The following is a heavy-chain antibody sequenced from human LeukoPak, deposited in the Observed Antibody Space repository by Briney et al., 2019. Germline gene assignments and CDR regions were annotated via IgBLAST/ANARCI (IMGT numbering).Heavy chain of an antibody. J-gene: IGHJ4*02. CDR3: ARDFSYGSGFDY. Sequence: GGSLRLSCAASGFILSSYALHWVRQAPGKGLQYVSGISNGGSIDYANSVKGRFTISRDNSKNTLYLQMGSLRPEDMAVYYCARDFSYGSGFDYWGQGILVTVSS. CDR1: GFILSSYA. V-gene: IGHV3-64*01. D-gene: IGHD5-18*01. CDR2: ISNGGSI.